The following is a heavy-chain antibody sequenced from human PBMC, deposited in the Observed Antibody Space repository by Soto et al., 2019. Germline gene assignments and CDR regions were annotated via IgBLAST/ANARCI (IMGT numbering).Heavy chain of an antibody. D-gene: IGHD2-15*01. Sequence: SETLSLTCIVSGDSITSSNYYWGWIRQPPGKGLECIGNIYYDGNTYYNPSLKSRVTISVDTSKNQFSLKLSSVTAADTAVYYCARHTPAISISDHWGQGTLVTVSS. CDR1: GDSITSSNYY. V-gene: IGHV4-39*01. J-gene: IGHJ4*02. CDR2: IYYDGNT. CDR3: ARHTPAISISDH.